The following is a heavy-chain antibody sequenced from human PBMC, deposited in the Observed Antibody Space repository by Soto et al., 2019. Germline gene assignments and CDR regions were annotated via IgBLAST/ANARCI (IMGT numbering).Heavy chain of an antibody. CDR1: GGSISSHF. Sequence: SETLSLTCTVSGGSISSHFWTWFRQAPGKGLEWIGDVDYSGSTNYNPSLGSRVTISVVTSKNQLSLKLNSVTPADTAMYYCAKGGTYSNLLIRDYFDPWGQETRVTVSS. CDR3: AKGGTYSNLLIRDYFDP. CDR2: VDYSGST. D-gene: IGHD6-13*01. V-gene: IGHV4-59*11. J-gene: IGHJ5*02.